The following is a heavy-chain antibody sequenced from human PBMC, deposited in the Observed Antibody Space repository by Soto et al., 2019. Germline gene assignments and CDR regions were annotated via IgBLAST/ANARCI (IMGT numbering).Heavy chain of an antibody. D-gene: IGHD2-15*01. V-gene: IGHV1-24*01. CDR1: GYTFTGYY. J-gene: IGHJ2*01. CDR3: ATDLGYCSGGSCYSYRAFDL. CDR2: IDPNDGET. Sequence: ASVKVSCKASGYTFTGYYMHWVRQAPGQGLEWMGWIDPNDGETIYAQKFQGRVTMTEDTSTDTAYMELSSLRSEDTAVYYCATDLGYCSGGSCYSYRAFDLWGRGTLVTVSS.